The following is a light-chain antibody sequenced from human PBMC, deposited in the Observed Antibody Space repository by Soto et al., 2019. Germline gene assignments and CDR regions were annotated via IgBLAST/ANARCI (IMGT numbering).Light chain of an antibody. J-gene: IGKJ4*01. CDR2: EAS. Sequence: DIQMTQSPSTLSASLGDRVTIICRASRSVDKWLAWYQQKSGKAPKLLIYEASHLQSGVPSRFGGSGSGTEFTLTISSLQPDDFASYYCQQYNSYSLTFGGGTKVEMK. CDR1: RSVDKW. CDR3: QQYNSYSLT. V-gene: IGKV1-5*02.